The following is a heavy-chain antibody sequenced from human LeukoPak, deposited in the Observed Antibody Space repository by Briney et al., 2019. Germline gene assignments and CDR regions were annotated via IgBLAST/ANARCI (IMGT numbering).Heavy chain of an antibody. D-gene: IGHD3-22*01. V-gene: IGHV1-3*01. CDR1: GYTFTSYA. CDR3: ARDLDSSRQDI. J-gene: IGHJ6*02. Sequence: GASVKVSCKASGYTFTSYAMHWVRQAPGQRLEWMGWINAGNGNTKYSQKFQGRVPITRDTSASTAYLELSSLRSEDTAVYYCARDLDSSRQDISGQGTPATAS. CDR2: INAGNGNT.